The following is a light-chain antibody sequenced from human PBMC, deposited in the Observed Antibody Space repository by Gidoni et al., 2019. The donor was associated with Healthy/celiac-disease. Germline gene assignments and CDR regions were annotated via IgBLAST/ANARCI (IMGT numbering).Light chain of an antibody. CDR1: SSDVGGYNY. CDR3: SSYTSSSTSYV. V-gene: IGLV2-14*03. Sequence: QSALTQPASVSGSPGQSITISCTGTSSDVGGYNYVSWYQQHPGNAPKLMIYDVSNRPSGVSNRFSGSKSGNTASLTISGLQAEDEADYYGSSYTSSSTSYVFGTGTKVTVL. J-gene: IGLJ1*01. CDR2: DVS.